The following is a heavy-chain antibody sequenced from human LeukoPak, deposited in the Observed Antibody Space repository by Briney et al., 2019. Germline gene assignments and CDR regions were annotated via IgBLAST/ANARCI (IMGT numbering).Heavy chain of an antibody. CDR2: IYYSGDT. J-gene: IGHJ5*02. CDR1: GGSISGYY. D-gene: IGHD3-16*01. Sequence: SETLSLTCTVSGGSISGYYWSWLRQPPGKGLEWIAYIYYSGDTEYNPSLNSRVTLSVDTSNNQVSLKLSSVTAADTAVYYCARGHYGFDRWGQGTLVTVSS. CDR3: ARGHYGFDR. V-gene: IGHV4-59*08.